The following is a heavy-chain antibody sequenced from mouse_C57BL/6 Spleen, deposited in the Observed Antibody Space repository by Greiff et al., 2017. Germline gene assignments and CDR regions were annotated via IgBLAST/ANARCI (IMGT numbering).Heavy chain of an antibody. J-gene: IGHJ2*01. V-gene: IGHV1-19*01. CDR3: ARKLDY. CDR2: INPYNGGT. CDR1: GYTFTDYY. D-gene: IGHD1-3*01. Sequence: DVKLQESGPVLVKPGASVKMSCKASGYTFTDYYMNWVKQSHGKSLEWIGVINPYNGGTSYNQKFKGKATLTVDKSSSTAYMELNSLTSEDSAVYYCARKLDYWGQGTTLTVSS.